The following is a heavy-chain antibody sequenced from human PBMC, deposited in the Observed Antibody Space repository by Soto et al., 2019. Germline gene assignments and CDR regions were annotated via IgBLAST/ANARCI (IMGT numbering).Heavy chain of an antibody. Sequence: SETLSLTCTVSGGSISSYYWSWIRQPPGKGLEWIGYIYYSGSTNYNPSLKSRVTISVDTSKNQFSLKLSSVTATDTAVYYCARHGGSGSYYVSAHYYYYYYMDVWGKGTTVTVSS. CDR3: ARHGGSGSYYVSAHYYYYYYMDV. D-gene: IGHD3-10*01. J-gene: IGHJ6*03. V-gene: IGHV4-59*08. CDR1: GGSISSYY. CDR2: IYYSGST.